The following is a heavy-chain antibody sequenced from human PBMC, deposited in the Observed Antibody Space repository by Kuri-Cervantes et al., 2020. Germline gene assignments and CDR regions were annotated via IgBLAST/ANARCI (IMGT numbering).Heavy chain of an antibody. CDR1: GFTFSSYA. CDR2: VKQDGSEK. V-gene: IGHV3-7*03. J-gene: IGHJ4*02. D-gene: IGHD6-25*01. Sequence: GESLKISCAASGFTFSSYAMSWVRQAPGKGLEWVANVKQDGSEKYCVGSVKGRFTISRDNTKNSMYLQMNSLRDEDTAMYYCARFSDSGYTFEVWGQGTLVTVSS. CDR3: ARFSDSGYTFEV.